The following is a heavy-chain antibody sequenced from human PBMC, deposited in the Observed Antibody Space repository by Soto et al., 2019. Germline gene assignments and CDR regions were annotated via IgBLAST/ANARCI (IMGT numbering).Heavy chain of an antibody. CDR1: GGSISSGGYS. V-gene: IGHV4-30-2*01. CDR3: ASGPYGSGSYYRWFDP. D-gene: IGHD3-10*01. Sequence: QLQLQESGSGLVKPSQTLSLTCAVSGGSISSGGYSWSWIRQPPGKGLEWIGYIYHSGSTYYNPSLKSRVTISVDRSKNQFSLTLSSVTAAATAVYYCASGPYGSGSYYRWFDPWGQGTLVTFSS. CDR2: IYHSGST. J-gene: IGHJ5*02.